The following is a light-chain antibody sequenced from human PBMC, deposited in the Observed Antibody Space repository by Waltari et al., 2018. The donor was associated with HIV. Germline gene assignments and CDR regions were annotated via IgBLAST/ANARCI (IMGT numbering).Light chain of an antibody. Sequence: QSALTQPRSVSGSPGQSVTISCTGTASDIGYFDYVSWYQQYPGKAPKVLIYEVFQRPSGVSVRFTASKSGITASLTISGLQDEDEADYYCCSYAGTYTYVFGSGTTVTVL. CDR1: ASDIGYFDY. V-gene: IGLV2-11*01. J-gene: IGLJ1*01. CDR3: CSYAGTYTYV. CDR2: EVF.